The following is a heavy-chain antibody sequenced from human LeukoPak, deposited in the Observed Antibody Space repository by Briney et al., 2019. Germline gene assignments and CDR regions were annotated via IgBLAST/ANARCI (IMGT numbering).Heavy chain of an antibody. Sequence: SETLSLTCAVSGYLLSNGYYWGWVRLPPGKGLEWIGSIHLSGIIHYNPSLKSRVTISVDTSNNQFSMNLNSVTAADTAVYYCANFPRYCSGSSCSGMDVWGEGTTVIVSS. V-gene: IGHV4-38-2*01. CDR2: IHLSGII. CDR1: GYLLSNGYY. CDR3: ANFPRYCSGSSCSGMDV. J-gene: IGHJ6*04. D-gene: IGHD2-15*01.